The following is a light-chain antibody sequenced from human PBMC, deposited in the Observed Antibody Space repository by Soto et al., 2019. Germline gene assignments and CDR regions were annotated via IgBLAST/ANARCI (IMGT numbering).Light chain of an antibody. Sequence: QSALTQPPSASGFPGQSVTISCTGTSSDVGYYDYVSWYQQHPGKAPKLVIYEVTKRPSGVPDRVSASKSGNTASLTVSGLLAEDEAEYYCSSYAGSNNFVCGRGTKVTV. CDR3: SSYAGSNNFV. J-gene: IGLJ1*01. CDR1: SSDVGYYDY. CDR2: EVT. V-gene: IGLV2-8*01.